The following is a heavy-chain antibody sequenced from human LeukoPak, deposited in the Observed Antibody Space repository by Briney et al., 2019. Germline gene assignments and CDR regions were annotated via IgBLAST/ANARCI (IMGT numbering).Heavy chain of an antibody. CDR2: IKQDGSEK. Sequence: GGSLRPSCAASGFTFSSYWMSWVRQAPGKGLEWVANIKQDGSEKYYVDSVKGRFTISRDNAKNSLYLQMNSLRAEDTAVYYCARLDIVVVPPYFDYWGQGTLVTVSS. D-gene: IGHD2-2*03. V-gene: IGHV3-7*01. CDR3: ARLDIVVVPPYFDY. CDR1: GFTFSSYW. J-gene: IGHJ4*02.